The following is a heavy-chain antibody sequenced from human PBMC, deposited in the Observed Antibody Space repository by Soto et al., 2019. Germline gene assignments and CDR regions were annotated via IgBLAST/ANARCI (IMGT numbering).Heavy chain of an antibody. J-gene: IGHJ3*02. CDR1: GFTFSSYA. V-gene: IGHV3-64*01. Sequence: GGSLRLSCAASGFTFSSYAMHWVRQAPGKGLEYVSAISSNGGSTYYANSVKGRFTISRDNSKNTLYLQMGSLRAEDMAVYYCARNVLRYFDWPPFDAFDIWGQGTTVTVSS. D-gene: IGHD3-9*01. CDR3: ARNVLRYFDWPPFDAFDI. CDR2: ISSNGGST.